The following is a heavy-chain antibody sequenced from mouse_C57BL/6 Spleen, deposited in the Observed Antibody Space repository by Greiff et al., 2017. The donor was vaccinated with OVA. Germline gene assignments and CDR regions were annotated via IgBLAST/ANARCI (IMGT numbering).Heavy chain of an antibody. D-gene: IGHD2-1*01. CDR2: INPYNDGT. CDR3: ARWEVYYGNYGGFAY. CDR1: GYTFTSYV. J-gene: IGHJ3*01. Sequence: VQLQQSGPELVKPGASVKMSCKASGYTFTSYVMHWVKQKPGQGLEWIGYINPYNDGTKYNEKFKGKATLTSDKSSSTAYMELSSLTSEDSAVYYCARWEVYYGNYGGFAYWGQGTLVTVSA. V-gene: IGHV1-14*01.